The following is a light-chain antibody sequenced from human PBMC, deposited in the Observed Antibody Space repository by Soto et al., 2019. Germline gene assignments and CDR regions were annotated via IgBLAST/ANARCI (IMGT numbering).Light chain of an antibody. V-gene: IGKV3-15*01. CDR1: QSVSSN. J-gene: IGKJ2*01. Sequence: EIVMTQSPATLSVSPGERATLSCRASQSVSSNVAWYQQIPGQTPRLLIYGAYTRATTIQVRFSGSGSGTEFTLTIRSLQSEDFAVYYCNQYDDGPYTFGQGTKVDIK. CDR3: NQYDDGPYT. CDR2: GAY.